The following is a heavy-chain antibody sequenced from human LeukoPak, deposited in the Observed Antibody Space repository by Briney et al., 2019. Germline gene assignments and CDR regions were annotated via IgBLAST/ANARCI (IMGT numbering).Heavy chain of an antibody. CDR1: GDSVSSNSAA. CDR3: ARDLPRASGGTSFDY. V-gene: IGHV6-1*01. D-gene: IGHD6-13*01. CDR2: TYYRSKWYN. J-gene: IGHJ4*02. Sequence: SQTLSLTCAISGDSVSSNSAAWNWIRQSPSKGLEWLARTYYRSKWYNDYAFSVKSRITVNPDTSKNQFSLQLSSVTPEDTAVYYCARDLPRASGGTSFDYWGQGTLVTVSS.